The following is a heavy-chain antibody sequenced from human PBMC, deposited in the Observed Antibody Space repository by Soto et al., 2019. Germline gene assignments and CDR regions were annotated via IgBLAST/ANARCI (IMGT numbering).Heavy chain of an antibody. D-gene: IGHD6-6*01. J-gene: IGHJ4*02. Sequence: QVHLVQSGGGVVQPGRSLRLSCAASGFTFRSYAMHWVRQAPGKGLEWVASISYDGNNKFYRDSVKGRFAISRDNSENTLYLQLNSLSPEDTAVHYCARDEGAARPPFDSWGQGTLVTVSS. V-gene: IGHV3-30*09. CDR2: ISYDGNNK. CDR1: GFTFRSYA. CDR3: ARDEGAARPPFDS.